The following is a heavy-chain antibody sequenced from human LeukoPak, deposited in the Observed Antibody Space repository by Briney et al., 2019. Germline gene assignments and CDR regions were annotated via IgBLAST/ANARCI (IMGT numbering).Heavy chain of an antibody. CDR3: ARVRDTAMIRIDY. CDR1: GGSISNYS. D-gene: IGHD5-18*01. CDR2: IYYSGST. Sequence: SETLSLTCTVSGGSISNYSWSWIRQPPGKGLEWTGYIYYSGSTNYNPSLKSRVTISVDMSKNQFSLKLSSVTAADTAVYYCARVRDTAMIRIDYWGQGTLVTVSS. V-gene: IGHV4-59*01. J-gene: IGHJ4*02.